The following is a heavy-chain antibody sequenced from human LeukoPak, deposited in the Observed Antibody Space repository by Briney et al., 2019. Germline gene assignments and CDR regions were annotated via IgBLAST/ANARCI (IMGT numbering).Heavy chain of an antibody. Sequence: GGSLRLSCSAPGFNFNCFALDWVRPAPGEGLGYVSAISSNGGSTYYANSVKGRFTISRDNSKNTLYLQMGSLRAEDMAVYYCARDSSSWYYFDYWGQGTLVTVSS. CDR2: ISSNGGST. CDR3: ARDSSSWYYFDY. J-gene: IGHJ4*02. D-gene: IGHD6-13*01. V-gene: IGHV3-64*01. CDR1: GFNFNCFA.